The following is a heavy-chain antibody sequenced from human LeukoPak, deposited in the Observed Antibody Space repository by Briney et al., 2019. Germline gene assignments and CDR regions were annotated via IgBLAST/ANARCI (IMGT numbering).Heavy chain of an antibody. Sequence: SETLSLTCTVSGGSVSSYYWSWIRQPREKGLEWIGHIYSSGSTNYNPSLKSRVTISVDTSKNQFSLKLSSVTAADTAVYYCARNRASYYDILPRGNWFDPWGQGTLVTVSS. V-gene: IGHV4-59*02. CDR2: IYSSGST. CDR3: ARNRASYYDILPRGNWFDP. D-gene: IGHD3-9*01. J-gene: IGHJ5*02. CDR1: GGSVSSYY.